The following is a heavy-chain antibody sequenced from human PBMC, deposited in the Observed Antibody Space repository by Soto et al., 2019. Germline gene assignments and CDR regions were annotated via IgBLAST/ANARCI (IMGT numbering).Heavy chain of an antibody. J-gene: IGHJ6*02. D-gene: IGHD3-3*01. CDR1: GYTFTSYG. CDR2: ISAYNGNT. Sequence: ASVKVSCKASGYTFTSYGISWVRQAPGQGLEWMGWISAYNGNTNYAQKLQGRVTMTTDTSTSTAYMELRSLRSDDTAVYYCARDLELRITIFGVVTKYGMDVWRQGTTVTVSS. CDR3: ARDLELRITIFGVVTKYGMDV. V-gene: IGHV1-18*04.